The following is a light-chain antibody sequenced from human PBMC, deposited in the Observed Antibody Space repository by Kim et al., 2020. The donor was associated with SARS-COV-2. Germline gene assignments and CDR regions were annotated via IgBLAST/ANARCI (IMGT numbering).Light chain of an antibody. CDR1: SSNIGAGYD. Sequence: GQRVTIACTGGSSNIGAGYDVHWYQQLPGTAPKLLIYGNSNRPSGVPDRFSGSKSGTSASLAITGLQAEDEADYYCQSYDSSLSGVFGGGTKLTVL. CDR3: QSYDSSLSGV. V-gene: IGLV1-40*01. CDR2: GNS. J-gene: IGLJ3*02.